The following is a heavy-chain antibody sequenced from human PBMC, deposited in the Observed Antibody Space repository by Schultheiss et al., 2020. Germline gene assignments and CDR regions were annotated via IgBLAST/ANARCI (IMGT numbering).Heavy chain of an antibody. CDR1: GYTLTELS. V-gene: IGHV1-24*01. D-gene: IGHD6-19*01. J-gene: IGHJ5*02. CDR3: ATAGSGWPNWFDP. CDR2: FDPEDGET. Sequence: ASVKVSCKVSGYTLTELSMHWVRQAPGKGLEWVGGFDPEDGETIYAQKFQGRVTMTEDTSTNRAYMELSSLRSEDTAVYYCATAGSGWPNWFDPWREGTLVTVSS.